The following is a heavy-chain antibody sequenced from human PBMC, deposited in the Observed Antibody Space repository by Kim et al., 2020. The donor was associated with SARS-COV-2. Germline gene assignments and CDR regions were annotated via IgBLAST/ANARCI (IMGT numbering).Heavy chain of an antibody. Sequence: SETLSLTCAVYGGSFSGYYWSWIRQPPGKGLEWIGEINHSGSTNYNPSLKSRVTISVDTSKNQFSLKLSSVTAADTAVYYCARTAYSGAGGYWGQGTLVTVSS. CDR1: GGSFSGYY. D-gene: IGHD1-26*01. CDR2: INHSGST. J-gene: IGHJ4*02. CDR3: ARTAYSGAGGY. V-gene: IGHV4-34*01.